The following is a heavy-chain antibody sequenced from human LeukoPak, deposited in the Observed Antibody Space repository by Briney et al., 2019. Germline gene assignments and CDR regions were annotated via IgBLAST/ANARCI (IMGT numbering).Heavy chain of an antibody. CDR3: ARDSSSWYEGPFDY. D-gene: IGHD6-13*01. CDR1: GGSISSDGYY. CDR2: IYYTGST. Sequence: SETLSLTCTVSGGSISSDGYYWTWIRQHPGKGLEWIGYIYYTGSTHYNPSLKSRVAISLDTSKNQFSLKLSSVTAADTAVYYCARDSSSWYEGPFDYWGQGTLVTVSS. J-gene: IGHJ4*02. V-gene: IGHV4-31*03.